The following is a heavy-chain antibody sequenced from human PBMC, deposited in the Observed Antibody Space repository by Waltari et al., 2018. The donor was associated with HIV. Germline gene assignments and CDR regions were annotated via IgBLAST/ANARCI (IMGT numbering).Heavy chain of an antibody. V-gene: IGHV1-3*01. CDR2: INAVNGNT. CDR3: ARDGYYYDSSGYSSYFDY. Sequence: QVQLVQSGAEVKKPGASVKVSCKASGYTFTSYAMHWVRQAPGQRLEWMGWINAVNGNTKYSQKFQGRVTITRDTSASTAYMELSSLRSEDTAVYYCARDGYYYDSSGYSSYFDYWGQGTLVTVSS. J-gene: IGHJ4*02. CDR1: GYTFTSYA. D-gene: IGHD3-22*01.